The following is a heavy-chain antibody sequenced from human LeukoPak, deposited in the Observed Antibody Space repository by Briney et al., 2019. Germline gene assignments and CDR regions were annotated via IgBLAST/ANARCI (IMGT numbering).Heavy chain of an antibody. V-gene: IGHV3-11*01. J-gene: IGHJ1*01. D-gene: IGHD6-13*01. Sequence: PGGSLRLSCAASGFTFSDYYMSWIRQAPGKGLEWVSYISSSGSTIYYADSVKGRFTISRDNSKNTLYLQMNSLRAEDTAVYYCAKGLRYSSSWYAEYFQHWGQGTLVTVSS. CDR2: ISSSGSTI. CDR3: AKGLRYSSSWYAEYFQH. CDR1: GFTFSDYY.